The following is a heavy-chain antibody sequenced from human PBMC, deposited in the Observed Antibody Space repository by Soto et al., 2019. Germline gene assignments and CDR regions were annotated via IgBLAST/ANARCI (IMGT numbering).Heavy chain of an antibody. V-gene: IGHV3-9*01. CDR1: GFNFEDHA. CDR3: TRDIFRTTTTVDY. D-gene: IGHD1-1*01. J-gene: IGHJ4*02. Sequence: EVQLVESGGGLVEPGRSLRLSCVVSGFNFEDHAMNWVRLAPGKGLEWVSGISANGAFVGYANSVKGRFTISRDNAKNSLFLQMSSLRREDTAVYYCTRDIFRTTTTVDYWGQGTLVTVSS. CDR2: ISANGAFV.